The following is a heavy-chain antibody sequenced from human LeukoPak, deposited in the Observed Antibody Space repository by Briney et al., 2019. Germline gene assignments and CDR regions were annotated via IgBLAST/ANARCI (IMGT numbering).Heavy chain of an antibody. Sequence: SETLSLTCTVSGGSISSYYWSWIRQPPGKGLEWIGYIYYSGSTNYNPSLKSRVTISVDTFKNQFSLKLSSVTAADTAEYYCAREPYGSGTFDYWGQGTLVTVSA. J-gene: IGHJ4*02. D-gene: IGHD3-10*01. CDR2: IYYSGST. CDR3: AREPYGSGTFDY. CDR1: GGSISSYY. V-gene: IGHV4-59*01.